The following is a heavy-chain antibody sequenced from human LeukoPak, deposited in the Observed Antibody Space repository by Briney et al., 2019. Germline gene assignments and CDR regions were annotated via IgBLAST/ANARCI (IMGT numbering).Heavy chain of an antibody. D-gene: IGHD3-9*01. CDR1: GGSFSGYY. V-gene: IGHV4-34*01. Sequence: PSETLSLTCAVYGGSFSGYYWSWIRQPPGKGLEWIGEINHSGSTNYNPSLKCRVTISVDTSKNQFSLKLSSVTAADTAVYYCARDLWGYDILTGYLSYYYYGMDVWGQGTTVTVSS. J-gene: IGHJ6*02. CDR2: INHSGST. CDR3: ARDLWGYDILTGYLSYYYYGMDV.